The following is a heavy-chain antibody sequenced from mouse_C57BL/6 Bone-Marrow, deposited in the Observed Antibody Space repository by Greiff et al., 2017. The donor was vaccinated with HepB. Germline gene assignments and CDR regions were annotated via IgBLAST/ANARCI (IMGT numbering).Heavy chain of an antibody. J-gene: IGHJ3*01. D-gene: IGHD1-1*01. CDR3: ARKGTTVVEKTWFAY. Sequence: QVQLKESGPGLVQPSQSLSITCTVSGFSLTSYGVHWVRQSPGKGLEWLGVIWSGGSTDYNAAFISRLSISKDNSKSQVFFKMNSLQADETAIYYCARKGTTVVEKTWFAYWGQGTLVTVSA. CDR1: GFSLTSYG. V-gene: IGHV2-2*01. CDR2: IWSGGST.